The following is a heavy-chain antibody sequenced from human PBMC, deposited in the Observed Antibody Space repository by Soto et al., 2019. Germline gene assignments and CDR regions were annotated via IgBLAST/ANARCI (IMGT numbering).Heavy chain of an antibody. D-gene: IGHD2-15*01. J-gene: IGHJ4*02. CDR3: TRSVVVVAALAY. CDR2: INPNSGGT. Sequence: ASLTVSCKASGYTFTGYYMHWVRQAPGQGLEWMGWINPNSGGTNYAQKYQGRVTMTRDTSISTAYMELSRLRSDDTAVYYCTRSVVVVAALAYWGQGTLVTVSS. CDR1: GYTFTGYY. V-gene: IGHV1-2*02.